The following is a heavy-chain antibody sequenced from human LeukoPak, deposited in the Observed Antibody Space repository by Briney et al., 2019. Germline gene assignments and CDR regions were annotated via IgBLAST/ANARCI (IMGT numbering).Heavy chain of an antibody. Sequence: SVKVSCKASGYTFTSYDINWVRQATGQGLEWMGWMNPNSGNTGYAQKFQGRVTMTRNTSISTAYMELSSLRSEDTAVYYCARVWTYCTNGVCYTQFDYWGQRTLVTVSS. J-gene: IGHJ4*02. CDR1: GYTFTSYD. CDR3: ARVWTYCTNGVCYTQFDY. D-gene: IGHD2-8*01. CDR2: MNPNSGNT. V-gene: IGHV1-8*01.